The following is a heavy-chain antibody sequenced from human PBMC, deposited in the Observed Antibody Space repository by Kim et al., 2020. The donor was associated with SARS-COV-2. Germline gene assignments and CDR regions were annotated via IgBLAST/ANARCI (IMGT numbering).Heavy chain of an antibody. D-gene: IGHD1-1*01. CDR3: ARDHVTRDAFDI. J-gene: IGHJ3*02. Sequence: YYADSVKGRFTISRDNSKNTLYLQMNSLRAEDTAVYYCARDHVTRDAFDIWGQGTMVTVSS. V-gene: IGHV3-30*01.